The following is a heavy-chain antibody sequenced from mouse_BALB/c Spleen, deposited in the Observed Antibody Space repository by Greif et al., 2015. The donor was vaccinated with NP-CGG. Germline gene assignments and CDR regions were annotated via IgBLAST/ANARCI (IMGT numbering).Heavy chain of an antibody. Sequence: VQLQQSGAELMKPGASVKISCKATGYTFSSYWIEWVKQRPGHGREWIGEILPGSGSTNYNEKFKGKATFTADTSSNTAYMQLSSLTSEDSAVYYCAGGEYGNLYAMDYWGQGTSVTVSS. CDR3: AGGEYGNLYAMDY. J-gene: IGHJ4*01. CDR2: ILPGSGST. CDR1: GYTFSSYW. D-gene: IGHD2-10*02. V-gene: IGHV1-9*01.